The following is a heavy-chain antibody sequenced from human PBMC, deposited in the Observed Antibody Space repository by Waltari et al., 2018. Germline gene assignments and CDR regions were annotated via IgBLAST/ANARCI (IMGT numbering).Heavy chain of an antibody. CDR2: VRGDGRS. Sequence: QLQLQESGPGLGKPSGTLPLTCTVPGDSMSSRDCWSWVRQPPGKGRGWIVHVRGDGRSNYHPSFASRVTVSLDTYNNRFTLKVASATAADTAVYYCARDRGRGIYLDSWGPGTLVTVSP. J-gene: IGHJ4*02. D-gene: IGHD2-15*01. V-gene: IGHV4-4*02. CDR3: ARDRGRGIYLDS. CDR1: GDSMSSRDC.